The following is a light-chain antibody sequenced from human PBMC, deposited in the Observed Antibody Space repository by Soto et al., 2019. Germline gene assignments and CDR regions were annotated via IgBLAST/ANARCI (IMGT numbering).Light chain of an antibody. Sequence: EIVLTQSPGSLSLSPRERATLSCRASQTVDSTFFAWYQKKPGQAPRLLIYDASKRATDIPDRFSGSGSGTDFTLTISRLEPEDFAVYYCQQYMSSVTFGQGTKVEIK. V-gene: IGKV3-20*01. CDR1: QTVDSTF. CDR2: DAS. J-gene: IGKJ1*01. CDR3: QQYMSSVT.